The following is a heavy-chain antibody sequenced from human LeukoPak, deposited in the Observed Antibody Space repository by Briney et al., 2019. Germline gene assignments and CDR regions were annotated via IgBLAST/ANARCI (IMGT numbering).Heavy chain of an antibody. CDR2: ISYDGSNK. J-gene: IGHJ4*02. Sequence: GGSLRLSCAASGFTFSSYAMHWVRQAPGKGLEWVAVISYDGSNKYYADSVKGRFTISRDNSKNTLYLQMNSLRAEDTAVYYCARTEKTSSGWTNWGQGTLVTVSS. CDR3: ARTEKTSSGWTN. V-gene: IGHV3-30-3*01. D-gene: IGHD6-19*01. CDR1: GFTFSSYA.